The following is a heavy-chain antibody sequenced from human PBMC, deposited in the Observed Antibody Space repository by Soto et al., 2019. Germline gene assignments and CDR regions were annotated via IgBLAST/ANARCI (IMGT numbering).Heavy chain of an antibody. V-gene: IGHV3-21*01. Sequence: GVSLRLSCAASGFTFSSYSLNWVRQAPGKGLEWVSSISGGGRDIKYGDSVKGPFIISRDNAMDSLHLQMYSLRADDTAIYLCATSLAVQWGDYGMDVWGPGTTVTVSS. CDR2: ISGGGRDI. D-gene: IGHD6-6*01. J-gene: IGHJ6*02. CDR1: GFTFSSYS. CDR3: ATSLAVQWGDYGMDV.